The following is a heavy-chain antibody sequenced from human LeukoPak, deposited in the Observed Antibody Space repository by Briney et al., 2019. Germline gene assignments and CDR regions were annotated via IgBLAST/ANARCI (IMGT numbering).Heavy chain of an antibody. J-gene: IGHJ4*02. Sequence: PSETLSLTCTVSGGSISSYYWSWIRQPPGKGLEWIGYIYYSGSTNYNPSLKSRVTISVDTSKNQFSLKLTSVTAADTGVYYCASLGQMLTSGHYYFDYWGQGTLVTVSS. CDR2: IYYSGST. D-gene: IGHD3-10*02. CDR1: GGSISSYY. V-gene: IGHV4-59*01. CDR3: ASLGQMLTSGHYYFDY.